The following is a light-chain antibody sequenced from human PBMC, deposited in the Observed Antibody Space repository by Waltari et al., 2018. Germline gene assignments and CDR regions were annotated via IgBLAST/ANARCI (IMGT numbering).Light chain of an antibody. Sequence: QSALTQPASVSGSPGQSITISCTGTSSDVGHYNYVSWYQQHPGKAPKLMIYEVSNRPSGVSNRFSVSKSGNTASLTISGLQAEDEADYYCSSYTSSSTRVFGGGTKLTVL. J-gene: IGLJ3*02. CDR2: EVS. CDR3: SSYTSSSTRV. CDR1: SSDVGHYNY. V-gene: IGLV2-14*01.